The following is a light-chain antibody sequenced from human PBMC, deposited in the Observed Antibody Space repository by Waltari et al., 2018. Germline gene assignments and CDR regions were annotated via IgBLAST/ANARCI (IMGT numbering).Light chain of an antibody. J-gene: IGLJ2*01. V-gene: IGLV2-11*01. CDR2: DVE. Sequence: QSALTQPRSVSGSPGQSVTISCTGSGDVLDSYNYVSWYQQLPGTVPKFIIFDVERRPAGVPPRFSGSKSGDTASLTISGLQTEDAADYYCCSYSGGYTHLVFGGGTRLTVL. CDR1: GDVLDSYNY. CDR3: CSYSGGYTHLV.